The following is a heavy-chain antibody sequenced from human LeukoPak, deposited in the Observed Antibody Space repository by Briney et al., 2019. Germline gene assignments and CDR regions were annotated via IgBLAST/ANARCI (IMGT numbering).Heavy chain of an antibody. CDR1: GFTFSSYA. V-gene: IGHV3-23*01. D-gene: IGHD6-19*01. Sequence: PGGSLRLSCAASGFTFSSYAMSWVRQAPGKGLEWVSAISGSGGSTYYADSVKGRFTISRDNSKNTLYLQMNSLRAEDTAVYYCARDLAAVAGTGSAYWGQGTLVTVSS. CDR2: ISGSGGST. J-gene: IGHJ4*02. CDR3: ARDLAAVAGTGSAY.